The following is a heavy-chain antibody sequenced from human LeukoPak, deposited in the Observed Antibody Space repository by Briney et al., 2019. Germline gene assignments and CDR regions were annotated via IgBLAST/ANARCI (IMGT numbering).Heavy chain of an antibody. D-gene: IGHD3-16*01. CDR1: GFTFSSYE. CDR2: ISSSGSTI. V-gene: IGHV3-48*03. J-gene: IGHJ3*02. Sequence: PGGSLRLSCAASGFTFSSYEMNWVRQAPGKVLEWVSYISSSGSTIYYADSVKGRSTISRDNSKNSLYLQMNSLRTEDTAVYYCARERWGDAFDIWGQGTLVTVSS. CDR3: ARERWGDAFDI.